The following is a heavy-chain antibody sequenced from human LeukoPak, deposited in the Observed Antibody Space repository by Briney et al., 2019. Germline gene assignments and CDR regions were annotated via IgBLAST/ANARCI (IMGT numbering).Heavy chain of an antibody. CDR3: ARSGTDYYDSSGYDPEYFQH. J-gene: IGHJ1*01. V-gene: IGHV3-30*02. CDR1: GFSFSSYG. CDR2: IRYDGSDK. D-gene: IGHD3-22*01. Sequence: PGGSLRLSCAASGFSFSSYGMHWVRQAPGKGLEWVAFIRYDGSDKYYGDSVKGRFTISRDNSKNTLYLEMNSLRAEDTAVYYCARSGTDYYDSSGYDPEYFQHWGQGTLVTVSS.